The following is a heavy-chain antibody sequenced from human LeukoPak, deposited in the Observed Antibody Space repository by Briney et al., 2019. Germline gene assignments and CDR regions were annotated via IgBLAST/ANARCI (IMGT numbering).Heavy chain of an antibody. D-gene: IGHD3-22*01. CDR2: INGHDGTT. CDR3: AKNTSMIVF. CDR1: GFKFSQYD. V-gene: IGHV3-23*01. Sequence: PGGSLRLSCATSGFKFSQYDMNGVREAPGEGLEWGSAINGHDGTTYYADSVKGRFTISRDNSLGTAYLVMNNLRTEDTPVYYCAKNTSMIVFWGQGTLVTVSS. J-gene: IGHJ4*02.